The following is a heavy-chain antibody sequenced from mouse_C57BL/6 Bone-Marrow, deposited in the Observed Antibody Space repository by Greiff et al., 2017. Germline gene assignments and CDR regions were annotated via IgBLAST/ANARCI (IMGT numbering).Heavy chain of an antibody. CDR2: IDPENGDT. CDR1: GFNIKDYY. V-gene: IGHV14-4*01. Sequence: EVKLMESGAELVRPGASVKLSCTASGFNIKDYYMHWVKQRPEQGLEWIGWIDPENGDTEYASKFKGKATITVDTSSNTAYLQLSILTSEDTAVYYCTRSAYWGQGTLVTVSA. CDR3: TRSAY. J-gene: IGHJ3*01.